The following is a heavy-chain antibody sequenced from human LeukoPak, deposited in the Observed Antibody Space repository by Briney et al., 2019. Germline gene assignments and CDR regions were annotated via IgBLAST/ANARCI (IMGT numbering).Heavy chain of an antibody. CDR3: ARGGNYYGSGSSYYYYYMDV. CDR2: INPNSGGT. D-gene: IGHD3-10*01. V-gene: IGHV1-2*02. Sequence: GASVKVSCKASGYTFTGYYMHWVRQAPGQGLEWMGWINPNSGGTNYAQKFQGRVTMTRNTSISTAYMELSSLRSEDTAVYYCARGGNYYGSGSSYYYYYMDVWGKGTTVTISS. CDR1: GYTFTGYY. J-gene: IGHJ6*03.